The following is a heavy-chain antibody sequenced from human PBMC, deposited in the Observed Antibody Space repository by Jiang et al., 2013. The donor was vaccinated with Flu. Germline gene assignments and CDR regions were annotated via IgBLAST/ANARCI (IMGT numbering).Heavy chain of an antibody. CDR3: ARDYRITGTTPLY. D-gene: IGHD1-7*01. CDR2: INAGNGNT. Sequence: SVKVSCKASGYTFTSYAMHWVRQAPGQRLEWMGWINAGNGNTKYSQKFQGRVTITRDTSASTAYMELSSLRSEDTAVYYCARDYRITGTTPLYWGQGTLVTVSS. CDR1: GYTFTSYA. J-gene: IGHJ4*02. V-gene: IGHV1-3*01.